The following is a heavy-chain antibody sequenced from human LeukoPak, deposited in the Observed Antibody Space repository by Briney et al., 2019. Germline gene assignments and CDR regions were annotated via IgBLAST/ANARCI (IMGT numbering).Heavy chain of an antibody. Sequence: GGSLRLSCAASGFTVSRKYMSWVRQAPGKGLEWVSVIYSSGAAYYADSVKGRFTISRDNSKNTVYLQVNSLRAEDTAVYYCVRGGGYEDFDYWCQGTLVTVPS. CDR3: VRGGGYEDFDY. J-gene: IGHJ4*02. D-gene: IGHD5-12*01. CDR1: GFTVSRKY. V-gene: IGHV3-66*01. CDR2: IYSSGAA.